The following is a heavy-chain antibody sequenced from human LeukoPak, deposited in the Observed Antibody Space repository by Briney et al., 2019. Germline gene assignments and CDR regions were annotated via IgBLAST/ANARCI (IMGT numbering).Heavy chain of an antibody. CDR1: GFTFSSYS. Sequence: PGGSLRLSCVASGFTFSSYSMNWVRQAPGKGLEWVSSISSSSSYIYYADSVKGRFTISRDNAKNSLYLQMNSLRAEDTAVYYCARGRLRFLEWLGPDDAFDIWGQGTMVTVSS. D-gene: IGHD3-3*01. V-gene: IGHV3-21*01. J-gene: IGHJ3*02. CDR3: ARGRLRFLEWLGPDDAFDI. CDR2: ISSSSSYI.